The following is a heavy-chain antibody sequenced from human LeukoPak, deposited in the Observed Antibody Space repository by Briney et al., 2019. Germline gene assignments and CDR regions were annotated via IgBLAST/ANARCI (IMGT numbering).Heavy chain of an antibody. CDR2: INHSGST. V-gene: IGHV4-34*01. CDR1: GGSFSGYY. CDR3: ARGFFDIVVVPAARNEYYYYYMDV. J-gene: IGHJ6*03. Sequence: SETLSLTCAVYGGSFSGYYWSWIRQPPGKGLEWIGEINHSGSTNYNPSLKSRVTISVDTSKSQFSLKLSSVTAADTAVYYCARGFFDIVVVPAARNEYYYYYMDVWGKGTTVTVSS. D-gene: IGHD2-2*01.